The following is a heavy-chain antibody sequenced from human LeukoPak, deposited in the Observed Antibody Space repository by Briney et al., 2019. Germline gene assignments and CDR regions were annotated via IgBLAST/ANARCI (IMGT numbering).Heavy chain of an antibody. D-gene: IGHD3-10*01. J-gene: IGHJ4*02. CDR3: ARDRVAVVRGVSAFDY. CDR2: ISPSSSYI. V-gene: IGHV3-21*01. CDR1: GFTFNNYG. Sequence: GGSLRLSCAASGFTFNNYGMNWVRRAPGKGLEWVSSISPSSSYIYYTDSVKGRFTISRDNAKNSLYLQMNSLRAEDTAVYYCARDRVAVVRGVSAFDYWGQGTLVTVSS.